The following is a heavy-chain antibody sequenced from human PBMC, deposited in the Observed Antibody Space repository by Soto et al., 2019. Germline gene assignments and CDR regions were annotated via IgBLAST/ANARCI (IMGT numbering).Heavy chain of an antibody. CDR2: IYHSGST. CDR3: ASGLRYFDWSRYYFDY. Sequence: SETLSLTCAVSGGSISSGGYSWSWIRQPPGKGLEWIGYIYHSGSTYYNPSLKSRVTISVDRSKNQFSLKLSSVTAADTAVYYCASGLRYFDWSRYYFDYWGQGTLVTVSS. V-gene: IGHV4-30-2*02. D-gene: IGHD3-9*01. J-gene: IGHJ4*02. CDR1: GGSISSGGYS.